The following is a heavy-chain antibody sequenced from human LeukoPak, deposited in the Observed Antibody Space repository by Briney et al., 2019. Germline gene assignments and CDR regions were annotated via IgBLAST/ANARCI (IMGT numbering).Heavy chain of an antibody. J-gene: IGHJ6*03. CDR1: GFTFSSYG. CDR2: ISYDGSNK. CDR3: AKVGTYCSSTSCYGYYMDV. D-gene: IGHD2-2*01. V-gene: IGHV3-30*18. Sequence: PGGSLRLSCAASGFTFSSYGMHWVRQAPGKGLEWVAVISYDGSNKYYADSVKGRFTISKDNSKNTLYLQMNSLRAEDTAVYYCAKVGTYCSSTSCYGYYMDVWGKGTTVTVSS.